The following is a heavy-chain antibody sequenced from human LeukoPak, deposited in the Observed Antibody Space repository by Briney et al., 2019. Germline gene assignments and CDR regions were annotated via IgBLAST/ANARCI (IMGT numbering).Heavy chain of an antibody. CDR2: IYTSGST. CDR3: ARVYSVFGVVSRSYFDY. J-gene: IGHJ4*02. Sequence: PSETLSFTCTVSGGSISSYYWSWIRQPAGKGLEWIERIYTSGSTNYNPSLKSRVTMSVDTSKNQFSLKLSSVTAADTAVYYCARVYSVFGVVSRSYFDYWGQGTLVTVSS. D-gene: IGHD3-3*01. CDR1: GGSISSYY. V-gene: IGHV4-4*07.